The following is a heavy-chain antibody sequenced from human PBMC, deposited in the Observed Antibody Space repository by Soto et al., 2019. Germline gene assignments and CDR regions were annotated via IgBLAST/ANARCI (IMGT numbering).Heavy chain of an antibody. CDR1: GGSISSGGYY. CDR3: ARAPYSSSSYGATGNWFDP. J-gene: IGHJ5*02. D-gene: IGHD6-13*01. CDR2: IYYSGST. V-gene: IGHV4-31*03. Sequence: SETLSLTCTVSGGSISSGGYYWSWIRQHPGKGLEWIGYIYYSGSTYYNPSLKSRVTISVDTSKNQFSLKLSSVTAADTAVYYCARAPYSSSSYGATGNWFDPWGQGTLVTVSS.